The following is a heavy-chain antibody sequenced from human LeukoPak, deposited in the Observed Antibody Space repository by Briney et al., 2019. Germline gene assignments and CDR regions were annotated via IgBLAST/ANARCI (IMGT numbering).Heavy chain of an antibody. D-gene: IGHD4-11*01. J-gene: IGHJ5*02. V-gene: IGHV4-31*03. CDR3: ARTGDYSRSTGGWFDP. Sequence: SETLSLTCTVSGGSISSGGYYWSWIRQHPGKGLEWIGYIYYSGSTYYNPSLESRVTISVDTSKNQFSLRLTSVTTADTAVYFCARTGDYSRSTGGWFDPWGQGTLVTVSS. CDR1: GGSISSGGYY. CDR2: IYYSGST.